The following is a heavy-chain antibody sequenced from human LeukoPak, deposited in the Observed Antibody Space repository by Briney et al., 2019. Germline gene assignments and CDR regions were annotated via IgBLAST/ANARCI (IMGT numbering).Heavy chain of an antibody. CDR3: ARAQNIVVVPAATHAFDI. D-gene: IGHD2-2*01. CDR2: IYTSGST. CDR1: GGSISSYY. V-gene: IGHV4-4*07. J-gene: IGHJ3*02. Sequence: SETLSLTCTVSGGSISSYYWSWIRQPAGKGLEWIGRIYTSGSTNYNPSLKSRVTISVDTSKNQFSLKLSSVTAADTAVYYCARAQNIVVVPAATHAFDIWGQGTMVTVSS.